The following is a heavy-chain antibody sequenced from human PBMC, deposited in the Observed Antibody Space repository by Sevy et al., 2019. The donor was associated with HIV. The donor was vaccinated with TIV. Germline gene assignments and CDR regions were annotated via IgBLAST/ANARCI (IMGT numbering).Heavy chain of an antibody. V-gene: IGHV3-23*01. D-gene: IGHD3-22*01. CDR3: AKGGGGHYDPDEIAYYFYYYNMDV. CDR1: GFSFDSYG. CDR2: ISGSGTRT. J-gene: IGHJ6*03. Sequence: GGSLRLSCAVSGFSFDSYGMTWVRQAPGKGLEWVSAISGSGTRTYYADSVKGRFIISRDNSKNTLDLQMNSLRAEDTGIYYGAKGGGGHYDPDEIAYYFYYYNMDVWGKGTPVTVSS.